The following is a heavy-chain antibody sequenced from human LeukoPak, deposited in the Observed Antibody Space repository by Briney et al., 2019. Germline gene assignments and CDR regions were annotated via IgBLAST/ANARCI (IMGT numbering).Heavy chain of an antibody. CDR2: IKQDGSEK. V-gene: IGHV3-7*01. D-gene: IGHD6-19*01. Sequence: PGGSLRLSYAASGFTFSSYWMSWVRQAPGKGLEWVANIKQDGSEKYYADSVKGRFTISRDNANNSLYLQMTSLTAEETAVTYCARVAVWIAVADFDYWGQGTLVTVSS. CDR3: ARVAVWIAVADFDY. J-gene: IGHJ4*02. CDR1: GFTFSSYW.